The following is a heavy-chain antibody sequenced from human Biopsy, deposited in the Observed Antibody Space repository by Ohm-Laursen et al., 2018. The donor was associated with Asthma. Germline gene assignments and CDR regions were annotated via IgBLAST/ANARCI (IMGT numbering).Heavy chain of an antibody. J-gene: IGHJ5*02. Sequence: GSLRLSCTATRFTFTNYAMSWVRQAPGKGLEWVSAIRGSGDNTYYADSVKGRFTISRDNSKNTLYLQMNSLRAEDTAVYYCAKDGRGGTPGNWFDPWGQGTLVTVSS. D-gene: IGHD1-7*01. V-gene: IGHV3-23*01. CDR2: IRGSGDNT. CDR3: AKDGRGGTPGNWFDP. CDR1: RFTFTNYA.